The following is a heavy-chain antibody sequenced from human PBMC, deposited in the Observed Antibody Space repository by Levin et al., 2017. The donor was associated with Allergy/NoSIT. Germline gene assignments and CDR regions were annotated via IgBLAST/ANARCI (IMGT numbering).Heavy chain of an antibody. CDR3: AKEQIDYGDYVKVAFDS. CDR1: GFTFSSYA. Sequence: GESLKISCAASGFTFSSYAMSWVRQAPGKGLEWVSAISGSGGSTYYADSVKGRFTISRDNSKNTLYLQMNSLRAEDTAVYYCAKEQIDYGDYVKVAFDSWGQGTMVTVSS. J-gene: IGHJ3*02. CDR2: ISGSGGST. V-gene: IGHV3-23*01. D-gene: IGHD4-17*01.